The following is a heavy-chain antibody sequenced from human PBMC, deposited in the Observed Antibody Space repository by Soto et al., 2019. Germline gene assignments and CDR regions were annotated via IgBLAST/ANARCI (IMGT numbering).Heavy chain of an antibody. CDR3: WGAGSENDY. CDR2: IKQDGSER. Sequence: EVQLVESGGGLVQPGGSLRLSCAASGFTFSNYWMSWVRQAPGKGLEWVANIKQDGSERNYVDSGKGRFTISRDNAKNSLYLQLNSLRAEDTAGYYWWGAGSENDYWGQGTLVTVSS. J-gene: IGHJ4*02. D-gene: IGHD1-26*01. V-gene: IGHV3-7*05. CDR1: GFTFSNYW.